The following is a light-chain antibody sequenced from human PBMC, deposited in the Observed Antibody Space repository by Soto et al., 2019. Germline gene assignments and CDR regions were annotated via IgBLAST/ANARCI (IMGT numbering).Light chain of an antibody. CDR3: CSFAGSSSYV. CDR2: DVT. CDR1: SSDVGRYDY. V-gene: IGLV2-11*01. Sequence: QSVLTQPRSVSGSPGQSVTISCTGTSSDVGRYDYVSWYQQHPGKAPKLIVYDVTERPSGVPDRFSGSKSGNTASLTISGLQAEDEADYSCCSFAGSSSYVFGTGTKVTVL. J-gene: IGLJ1*01.